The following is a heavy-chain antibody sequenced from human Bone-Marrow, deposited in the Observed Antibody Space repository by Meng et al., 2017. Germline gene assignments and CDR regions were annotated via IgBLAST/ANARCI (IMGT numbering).Heavy chain of an antibody. CDR2: ISAYNGNT. D-gene: IGHD6-19*01. J-gene: IGHJ5*02. V-gene: IGHV1-18*04. CDR1: GYTLTAYY. CDR3: ARVAYSSGPNWFDP. Sequence: ASVKVSCKASGYTLTAYYIHWVRQAPGQGLEWMGWISAYNGNTNYAQKLQGRVTMTTDTSTSTAYMELRSLRSDDTAVYYCARVAYSSGPNWFDPWGQGTLVTVSS.